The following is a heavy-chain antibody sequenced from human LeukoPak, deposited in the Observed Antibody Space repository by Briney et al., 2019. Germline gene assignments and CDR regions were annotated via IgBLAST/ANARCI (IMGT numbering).Heavy chain of an antibody. CDR2: IYYSGST. CDR1: GXSLSTYY. D-gene: IGHD5-24*01. V-gene: IGHV4-59*01. CDR3: ARSGLEMATIKF. J-gene: IGHJ4*02. Sequence: SETLSLTCTVSGXSLSTYYWSWIRQPPGKGLEWIGYIYYSGSTNYNPSLKSRVTISVDTSKNQFSLKLSSVTAADTAVYYCARSGLEMATIKFWGQGTLVTVPS.